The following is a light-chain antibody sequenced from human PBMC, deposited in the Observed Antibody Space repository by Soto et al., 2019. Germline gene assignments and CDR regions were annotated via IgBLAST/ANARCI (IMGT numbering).Light chain of an antibody. Sequence: EIVMTQSPATLSVSPGERATLSCRASQSLNGNVAWYQQKPGQAPRLLIYRASTRATGVPGRFSASGSVTDFTLTISSLQSEDSAVYYCQQYSKWPPWTFGPGTKVDI. CDR1: QSLNGN. J-gene: IGKJ1*01. V-gene: IGKV3-15*01. CDR3: QQYSKWPPWT. CDR2: RAS.